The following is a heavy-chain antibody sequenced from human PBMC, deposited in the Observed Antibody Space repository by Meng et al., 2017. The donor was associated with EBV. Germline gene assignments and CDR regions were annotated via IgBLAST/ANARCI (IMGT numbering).Heavy chain of an antibody. CDR1: GGTFSSYA. V-gene: IGHV1-69*01. D-gene: IGHD2-15*01. J-gene: IGHJ5*02. Sequence: QVQLGQSGAEVMKPGSSVKVSCKASGGTFSSYAISWVRQAPGQGLEWMGGIIPIFGTANYAQKFQGRVTITADESTSTAYMELSSLRSEDTAVYYCARDALGYCSGGSCPYNWFDPWGQGTLVTVSS. CDR3: ARDALGYCSGGSCPYNWFDP. CDR2: IIPIFGTA.